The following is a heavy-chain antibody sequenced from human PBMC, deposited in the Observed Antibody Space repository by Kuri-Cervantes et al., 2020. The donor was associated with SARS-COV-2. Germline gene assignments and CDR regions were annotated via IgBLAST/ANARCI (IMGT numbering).Heavy chain of an antibody. CDR3: ARGYSYGYEKASDY. D-gene: IGHD5-18*01. J-gene: IGHJ4*02. V-gene: IGHV4-34*01. CDR1: GGSFSGYY. CDR2: INHSGST. Sequence: ESLKISCAVYGGSFSGYYWSWIRQPPGKGLEWIGEINHSGSTNYNPSLKSRVTISVDTSKNQFSLKLSSVTAADTAVYYCARGYSYGYEKASDYWGQGTLVTGSS.